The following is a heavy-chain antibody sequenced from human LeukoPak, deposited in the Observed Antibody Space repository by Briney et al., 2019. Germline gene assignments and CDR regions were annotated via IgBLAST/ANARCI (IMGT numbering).Heavy chain of an antibody. CDR3: ARGHYLWFGELLSHWFDP. CDR2: ISYDGSNK. CDR1: GFTFSSYA. Sequence: GRSLRLSCAASGFTFSSYAMHWVRQAPGKGLEWVAVISYDGSNKYYADSVKGRFTISRDNAKNSLYLQMNSLRAEDTAVYYCARGHYLWFGELLSHWFDPWGQGTLVTVSS. D-gene: IGHD3-10*01. V-gene: IGHV3-30-3*01. J-gene: IGHJ5*02.